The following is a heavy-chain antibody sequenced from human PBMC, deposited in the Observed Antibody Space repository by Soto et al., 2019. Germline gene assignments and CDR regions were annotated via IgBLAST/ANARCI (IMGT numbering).Heavy chain of an antibody. J-gene: IGHJ3*02. CDR1: GGFVSSGSYY. CDR2: MSHSGGT. CDR3: ALVERGTVTTVVDAFDI. D-gene: IGHD1-1*01. Sequence: QVQLQQWGAGLLKPSETLSLTCAVYGGFVSSGSYYWSWIRQPPGKGLEWIGEMSHSGGTHFNPSLKSRVTISVDTSKNQFSLKMSSVTAAVTALYYCALVERGTVTTVVDAFDIWGPGTMVTVSS. V-gene: IGHV4-34*01.